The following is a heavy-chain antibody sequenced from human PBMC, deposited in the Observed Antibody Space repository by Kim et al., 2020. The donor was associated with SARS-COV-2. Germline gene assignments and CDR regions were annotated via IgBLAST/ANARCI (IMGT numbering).Heavy chain of an antibody. D-gene: IGHD3-10*01. V-gene: IGHV4-38-2*02. CDR2: IYHSGTI. CDR3: ARTTYYYGSGSYPLFDY. Sequence: SETLSLTCIVSGYSISSAYYWGWIRQSPGEGLEWIGSIYHSGTIYYNPSLQSRVTISLDTSKNQFSLKLTSLTAADTAVYYCARTTYYYGSGSYPLFDYWGQGTLVTVSS. CDR1: GYSISSAYY. J-gene: IGHJ4*02.